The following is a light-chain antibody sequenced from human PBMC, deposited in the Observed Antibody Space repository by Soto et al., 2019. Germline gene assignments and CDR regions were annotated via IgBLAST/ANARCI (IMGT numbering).Light chain of an antibody. Sequence: EIVMTQSPATLSVSPGETATLSCRASHTVSNNLAWYQQRPGQAPRLLIYGASTRATGIPARFSGSGSGTEFTLSISSLQSEDFAVYYCQQYNVWAPFTFGPGTKVDIK. CDR3: QQYNVWAPFT. V-gene: IGKV3-15*01. CDR2: GAS. J-gene: IGKJ3*01. CDR1: HTVSNN.